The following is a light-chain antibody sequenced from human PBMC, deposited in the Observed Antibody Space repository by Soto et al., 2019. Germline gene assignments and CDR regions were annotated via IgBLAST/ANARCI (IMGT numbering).Light chain of an antibody. Sequence: HSVLTQPASVSGSPGQSITISCTRTSSDVGGYNYVSWYQQHPGKAPKLMIYDVSNRPSGVSNRFSGSKSGNTASLTISGLQAEDEADYYCSSYTSSSTLRVFGTGTKVTVL. CDR1: SSDVGGYNY. CDR3: SSYTSSSTLRV. CDR2: DVS. V-gene: IGLV2-14*01. J-gene: IGLJ1*01.